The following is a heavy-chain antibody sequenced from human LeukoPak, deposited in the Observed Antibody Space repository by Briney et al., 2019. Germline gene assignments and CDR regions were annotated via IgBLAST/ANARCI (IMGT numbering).Heavy chain of an antibody. CDR1: GFSFSRYW. V-gene: IGHV3-7*01. Sequence: GGSLRLSCEASGFSFSRYWMSWVRQAPVRGLEWVANIKPDGSEIYYVDSVKGRFTISRDNAKTSLYLQMNSLRAEDTAVYYCARHLSGITGYTYGRGIDSWGQGTLVTVSS. J-gene: IGHJ4*02. CDR2: IKPDGSEI. CDR3: ARHLSGITGYTYGRGIDS. D-gene: IGHD5-18*01.